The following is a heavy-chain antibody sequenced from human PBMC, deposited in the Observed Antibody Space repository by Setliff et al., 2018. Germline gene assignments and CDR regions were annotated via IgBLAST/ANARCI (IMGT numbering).Heavy chain of an antibody. Sequence: SETLSLTCTVSGGSISSSSYYWGWIRQPPGKGLEWIGSIYYSGSTYYNPSLKSRVTISVDTSKNQFSLKLSSVTAADTAVYYCARGLLWFGERGWFDPWGQGTLVTVSS. CDR2: IYYSGST. V-gene: IGHV4-39*01. CDR1: GGSISSSSYY. CDR3: ARGLLWFGERGWFDP. D-gene: IGHD3-10*01. J-gene: IGHJ5*02.